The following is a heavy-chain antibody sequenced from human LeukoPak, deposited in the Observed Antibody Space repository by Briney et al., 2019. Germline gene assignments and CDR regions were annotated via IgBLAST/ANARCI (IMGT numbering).Heavy chain of an antibody. CDR3: ARATNDAFDI. Sequence: GASVKVSCKAFGGTFSSYAISWVRQAPGQGLEWMGGIIPIFGTANYAQKFQGRVTITADESTSTAYMELSSLRSEDTAVYYCARATNDAFDIWGQGTMVTVSS. CDR2: IIPIFGTA. V-gene: IGHV1-69*13. CDR1: GGTFSSYA. J-gene: IGHJ3*02.